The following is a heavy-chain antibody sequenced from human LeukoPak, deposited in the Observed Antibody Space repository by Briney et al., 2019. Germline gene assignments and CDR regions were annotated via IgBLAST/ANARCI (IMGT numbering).Heavy chain of an antibody. Sequence: GGSLRLSCAASGFTFSNYAMSWVRQAPGKGLEWVSAISGSASSTYHADSVKGRFTISRDNAKNSLYLQMNSLRAEDTAVYYCAELGITMIGGVWGKGTTVTISS. CDR3: AELGITMIGGV. J-gene: IGHJ6*04. V-gene: IGHV3-23*01. CDR2: ISGSASST. CDR1: GFTFSNYA. D-gene: IGHD3-10*02.